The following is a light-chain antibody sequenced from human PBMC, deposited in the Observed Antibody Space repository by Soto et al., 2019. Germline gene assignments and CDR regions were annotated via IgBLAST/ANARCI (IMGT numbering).Light chain of an antibody. J-gene: IGLJ3*02. Sequence: QSVLTQPPSASGTPGQRVTISCSGSSSNIGRNKVNWYQQFPGTAPKLLIYSKNQRPSGVPDRFSGSQSGTSASLAISGLQSEDEADYYCSAWDDSLNGWVFGGGTKLTVL. CDR1: SSNIGRNK. CDR2: SKN. V-gene: IGLV1-44*01. CDR3: SAWDDSLNGWV.